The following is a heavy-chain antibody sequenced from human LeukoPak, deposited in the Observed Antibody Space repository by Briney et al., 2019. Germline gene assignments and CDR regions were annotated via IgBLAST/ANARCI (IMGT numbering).Heavy chain of an antibody. Sequence: NPSETLSLTCTVSGGSISTYYWSWIRQPPGKGLEWIGYIYYSGSAKYSPSLKSRLTISLDTSKNQFSLKLSSVTAADTAVYYCARAFRYSGSYFDYWGQGTLVTVSS. V-gene: IGHV4-59*01. D-gene: IGHD1-26*01. CDR2: IYYSGSA. CDR1: GGSISTYY. CDR3: ARAFRYSGSYFDY. J-gene: IGHJ4*02.